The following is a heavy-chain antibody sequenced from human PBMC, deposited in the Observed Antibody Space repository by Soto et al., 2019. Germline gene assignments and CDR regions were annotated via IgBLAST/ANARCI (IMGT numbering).Heavy chain of an antibody. CDR2: IYSGGST. J-gene: IGHJ4*02. D-gene: IGHD4-17*01. V-gene: IGHV3-53*01. CDR3: ARKMTTVTTSFDY. CDR1: GFSVSSNY. Sequence: GGSLRLSCAASGFSVSSNYMSWVRQAPGKGLEWVSVIYSGGSTYYADSVKGRFTISRDNSKNTLYLQMYRLRAEDTAVYYCARKMTTVTTSFDYWGQGTLVTVSS.